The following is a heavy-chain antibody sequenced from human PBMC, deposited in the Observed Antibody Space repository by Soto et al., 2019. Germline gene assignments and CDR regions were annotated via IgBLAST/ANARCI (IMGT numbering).Heavy chain of an antibody. Sequence: DVQLLESGGGLARRGGSLRLSCAASGFSFSTYGMTWVRQAPGKGLEWVSYGGSGGSTYYADSVKGRFTISRDNSKNTLYLQMNSLRTEDTAVYYCVKFRGRAYHYYYMDVWGNGTTVTVSS. J-gene: IGHJ6*03. CDR1: GFSFSTYG. CDR3: VKFRGRAYHYYYMDV. D-gene: IGHD3-16*01. CDR2: GGSGGST. V-gene: IGHV3-23*01.